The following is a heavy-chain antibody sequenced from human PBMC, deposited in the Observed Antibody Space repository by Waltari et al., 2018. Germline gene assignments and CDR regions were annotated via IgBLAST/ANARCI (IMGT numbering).Heavy chain of an antibody. CDR1: GGSISSSSYY. J-gene: IGHJ4*02. V-gene: IGHV4-39*01. CDR3: ARQGIVVVII. D-gene: IGHD3-22*01. Sequence: QLQLQESSPGLVKPSETLSVTCTVSGGSISSSSYYWGWIRQPPGKGLECIGSIYYSGSTYYNPSLKSRVTISVDTSKNQFSLKLSSVTAADTAVYYCARQGIVVVIIWGQGTLVTVSS. CDR2: IYYSGST.